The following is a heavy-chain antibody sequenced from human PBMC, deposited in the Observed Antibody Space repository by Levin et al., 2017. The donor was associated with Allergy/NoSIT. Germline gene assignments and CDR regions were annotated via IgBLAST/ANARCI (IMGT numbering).Heavy chain of an antibody. J-gene: IGHJ6*01. Sequence: LSLTCAASGFTFSSSGMHWVRQAPGKGLEWVSVISYDGSNKYHADSVKGRFTISRDNSKNTLYLQMNSLRAEDTAVYYCAKGSRGHSGGYPYYHYGMDVWGQGTTVTVSS. D-gene: IGHD1-26*01. CDR3: AKGSRGHSGGYPYYHYGMDV. CDR2: ISYDGSNK. CDR1: GFTFSSSG. V-gene: IGHV3-30*18.